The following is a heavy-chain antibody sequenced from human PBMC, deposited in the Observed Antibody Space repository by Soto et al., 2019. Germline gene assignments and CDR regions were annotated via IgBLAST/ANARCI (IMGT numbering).Heavy chain of an antibody. J-gene: IGHJ4*02. D-gene: IGHD1-26*01. CDR1: GYTFTDYA. V-gene: IGHV1-3*01. CDR2: INAGSGIT. Sequence: QVQLVQSGAEVKKPGASVKVSCKASGYTFTDYAIHWVRQAPGQRLEWMGWINAGSGITKYSQNFQGRVTITKDTPANTAFIELSSLRSEDTAVYYCAAGPFPYRTTSCRSFDYWGQVTLVTVSS. CDR3: AAGPFPYRTTSCRSFDY.